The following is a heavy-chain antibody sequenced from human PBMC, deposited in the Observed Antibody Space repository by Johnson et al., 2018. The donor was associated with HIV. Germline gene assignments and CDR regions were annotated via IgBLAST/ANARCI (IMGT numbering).Heavy chain of an antibody. V-gene: IGHV3-30*03. CDR2: ISYDGSKK. Sequence: QVQLVESGGGLVKPGGSLRLSCAASRFTFSSYWMHWVRQAPGKGLEWVAVISYDGSKKYYSDSVKGRVTISRDNSKNTLYLQMNSLRAEDTAVYYCTTDQVDSGSYYNAFHIGGQGTTVTVSS. J-gene: IGHJ3*02. CDR1: RFTFSSYW. D-gene: IGHD1-26*01. CDR3: TTDQVDSGSYYNAFHI.